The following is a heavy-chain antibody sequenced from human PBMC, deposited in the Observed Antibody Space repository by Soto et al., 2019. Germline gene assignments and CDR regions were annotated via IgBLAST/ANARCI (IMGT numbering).Heavy chain of an antibody. D-gene: IGHD3-9*01. CDR1: GGSISSGGYY. CDR2: IYYSGST. J-gene: IGHJ4*02. CDR3: ARANGIYDILTGYRGIDY. Sequence: QVQLQESGPGLVKPSQTLSLTCTVSGGSISSGGYYWSWIRQHPGKGLEWIGYIYYSGSTYYNPSLKSRFTISVVTSKNQFSLKLSSVTAADTAVYYCARANGIYDILTGYRGIDYWGQGTLVTVSS. V-gene: IGHV4-31*03.